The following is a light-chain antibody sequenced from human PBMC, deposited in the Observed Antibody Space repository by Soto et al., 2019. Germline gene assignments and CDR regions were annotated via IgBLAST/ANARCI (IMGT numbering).Light chain of an antibody. Sequence: EIVLTQSPATLSLSPGGRATLSCRASQTVSINLAWYQQRPGQAPRLLIYDVSNRATGIPARFSGSGSGTDFTVTISRLEPGDFPVYYCHQHHDWPLTFGGGTKVEIQ. CDR3: HQHHDWPLT. CDR1: QTVSIN. J-gene: IGKJ4*01. V-gene: IGKV3-11*01. CDR2: DVS.